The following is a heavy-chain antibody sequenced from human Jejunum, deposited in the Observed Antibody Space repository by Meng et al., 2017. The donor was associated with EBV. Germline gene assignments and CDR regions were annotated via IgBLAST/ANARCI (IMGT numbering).Heavy chain of an antibody. CDR3: ARDPMYSGGNSGAFDY. Sequence: QVQLVESGGGLVKPGGXLRLSCAVSGFSFSDYWMTWIRQTPEQGLEWVAYISSSGGAMYYADSVKGRFTISRDNVERSLYLQMNSLRADDTAVYYCARDPMYSGGNSGAFDYWGQGTLVTVSS. J-gene: IGHJ4*02. CDR1: GFSFSDYW. D-gene: IGHD4-23*01. CDR2: ISSSGGAM. V-gene: IGHV3-11*01.